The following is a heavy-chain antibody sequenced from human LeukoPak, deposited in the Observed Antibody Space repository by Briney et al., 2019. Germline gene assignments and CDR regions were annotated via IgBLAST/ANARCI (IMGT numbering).Heavy chain of an antibody. CDR3: AREVEEPTYYFDY. J-gene: IGHJ4*02. CDR2: IYYSGST. Sequence: PSETLSLTCTVSGGSISSSSYYWGWIRQPPGKGLQWIGSIYYSGSTYYNPSLKSRVTISVDTSKNQFSLKLSSVTAADTAVYCCAREVEEPTYYFDYWGQGTLVTVSS. D-gene: IGHD1-14*01. V-gene: IGHV4-39*07. CDR1: GGSISSSSYY.